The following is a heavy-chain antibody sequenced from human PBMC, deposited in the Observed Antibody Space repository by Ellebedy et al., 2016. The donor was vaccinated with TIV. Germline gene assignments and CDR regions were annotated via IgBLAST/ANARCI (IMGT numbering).Heavy chain of an antibody. D-gene: IGHD1-14*01. Sequence: AASVKVSCKASGYTFTGYYMHWVRPPPGQGPEWMGWINPNRGGTNDAQKFQGRVTMNRDTSISTAYMELSSLRSDDTGVYYCARHSKPAGYTRTWAFDYWGQGTLVTVSS. J-gene: IGHJ4*02. CDR3: ARHSKPAGYTRTWAFDY. CDR2: INPNRGGT. V-gene: IGHV1-2*02. CDR1: GYTFTGYY.